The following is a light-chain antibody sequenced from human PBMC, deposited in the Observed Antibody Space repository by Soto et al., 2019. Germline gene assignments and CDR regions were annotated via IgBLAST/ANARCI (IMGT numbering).Light chain of an antibody. V-gene: IGKV3-11*01. Sequence: EIVLTQSPATLSLSPVERATLSCRSSQSVSSYLALYQQKPGQAPRLLIYDASNRATGIPARFSGSGSGTDFTLTINSLEPEDFAVYYCQQRSNWPSITFGQGTRLEIK. CDR3: QQRSNWPSIT. J-gene: IGKJ5*01. CDR2: DAS. CDR1: QSVSSY.